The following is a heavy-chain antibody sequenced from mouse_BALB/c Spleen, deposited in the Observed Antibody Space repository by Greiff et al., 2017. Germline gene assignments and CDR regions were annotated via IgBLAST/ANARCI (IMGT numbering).Heavy chain of an antibody. CDR2: INPSNGRT. D-gene: IGHD2-4*01. V-gene: IGHV1S81*02. Sequence: VQLQQPGAELVKPGASVKLSRKASGYTFTSYWMHWVKQRPGQGLEWIGEINPSNGRTNYNEKFKSKATLTVDKSSSTAYMQLSSLTSEDSAVYYCAIYYDYDWGQGTTLTVSS. J-gene: IGHJ2*01. CDR1: GYTFTSYW. CDR3: AIYYDYD.